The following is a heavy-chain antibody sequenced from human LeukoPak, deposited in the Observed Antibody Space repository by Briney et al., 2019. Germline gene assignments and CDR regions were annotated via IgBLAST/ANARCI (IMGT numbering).Heavy chain of an antibody. Sequence: ASVKVSCKASGYTFTSYYMHWVRQAPGQGLEWMGIINPSGGSTSYARKFQGRVTMTRDMSTSTVYMELSSLRSEDTAVYYCARGYPRLLWFGELLDYWGQGTLVTVSS. J-gene: IGHJ4*02. V-gene: IGHV1-46*01. CDR2: INPSGGST. D-gene: IGHD3-10*01. CDR3: ARGYPRLLWFGELLDY. CDR1: GYTFTSYY.